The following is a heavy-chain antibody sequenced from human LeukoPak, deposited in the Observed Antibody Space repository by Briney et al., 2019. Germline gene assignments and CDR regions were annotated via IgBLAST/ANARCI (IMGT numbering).Heavy chain of an antibody. Sequence: GGSLRLSCAASGFTSSSYWMHWVRQAPGKGLVWVSRINSDGSGTTYADSVKGRFTISRDNAKNSLYLQMNSLRAEDTAVYYCARDRSPYRIAAAVYYFDYWGQGTLVTVSS. CDR3: ARDRSPYRIAAAVYYFDY. CDR2: INSDGSGT. CDR1: GFTSSSYW. D-gene: IGHD6-13*01. V-gene: IGHV3-74*01. J-gene: IGHJ4*02.